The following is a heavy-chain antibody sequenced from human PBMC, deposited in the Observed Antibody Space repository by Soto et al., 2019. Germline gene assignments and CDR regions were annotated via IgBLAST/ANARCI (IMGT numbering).Heavy chain of an antibody. J-gene: IGHJ4*02. V-gene: IGHV4-34*01. D-gene: IGHD4-17*01. CDR2: INRSGGA. CDR1: GGSFSDYY. CDR3: AAGGLTTVAPLT. Sequence: QVQLHQWGAGLLKPSETLSLTCGVYGGSFSDYYWSWIRQSPGKGLEWIGEINRSGGANYNPSLKSRVTISVDTSNMHLLLKLSSVTAADTALYYCAAGGLTTVAPLTWGQGMLVTVSS.